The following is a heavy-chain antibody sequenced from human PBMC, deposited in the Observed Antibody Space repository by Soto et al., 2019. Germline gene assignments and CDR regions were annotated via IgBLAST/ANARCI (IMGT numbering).Heavy chain of an antibody. D-gene: IGHD1-1*01. J-gene: IGHJ6*02. Sequence: QVQVVQSGVEVRRPGSSVKVSCKASGDTFKNCVISWVRQAPGQGLEWMGGIIPRFGTTDFAQRFQGRLTITTDESTTTAYMELSRLRSEGTATYYCAAERGFGTVCVVWGQGTTVIVSS. CDR2: IIPRFGTT. CDR1: GDTFKNCV. CDR3: AAERGFGTVCVV. V-gene: IGHV1-69*01.